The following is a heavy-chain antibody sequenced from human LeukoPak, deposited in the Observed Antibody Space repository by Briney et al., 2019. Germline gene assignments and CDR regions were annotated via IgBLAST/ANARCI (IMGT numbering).Heavy chain of an antibody. CDR3: ARLRGLDYGAYGIDY. J-gene: IGHJ4*02. D-gene: IGHD4-17*01. Sequence: GGSLRLSCAASGFTFSTCWMSWVRQAPGKGMEWVANVKRDGSEKYYVDSVKGRFTISRDNAENSLYLQMNSLRAEDAAVYYCARLRGLDYGAYGIDYWGQGTLVTVSS. V-gene: IGHV3-7*03. CDR1: GFTFSTCW. CDR2: VKRDGSEK.